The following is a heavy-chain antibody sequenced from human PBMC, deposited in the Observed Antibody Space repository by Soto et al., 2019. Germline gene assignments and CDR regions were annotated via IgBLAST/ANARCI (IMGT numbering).Heavy chain of an antibody. J-gene: IGHJ4*02. CDR1: GYTFTSYG. CDR3: ARGLITRVRGVIIKTMYYFHY. D-gene: IGHD3-10*01. V-gene: IGHV1-18*01. CDR2: ISAYNGNT. Sequence: QVQLVQSGAEVKKPGASVKVSCKASGYTFTSYGISWVRQAPGQGLEWMGWISAYNGNTNYAQKLQGSVTMTTDTATSTAYLELRSLRSDDTSVYYCARGLITRVRGVIIKTMYYFHYWGQGTLVTVSS.